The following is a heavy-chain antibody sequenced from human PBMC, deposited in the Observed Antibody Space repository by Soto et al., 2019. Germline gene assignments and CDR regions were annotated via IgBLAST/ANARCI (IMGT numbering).Heavy chain of an antibody. Sequence: ASVKVSCKASGYSFTKYGVSWVRQAPGQGLEWMGWISADNGDTNYAQKLQGRVTMTTDTSTSTAYMELRSLRSDDTAVYYCARDPSRSTFDIWGQGTMVTVSS. CDR2: ISADNGDT. V-gene: IGHV1-18*01. CDR1: GYSFTKYG. CDR3: ARDPSRSTFDI. J-gene: IGHJ3*02.